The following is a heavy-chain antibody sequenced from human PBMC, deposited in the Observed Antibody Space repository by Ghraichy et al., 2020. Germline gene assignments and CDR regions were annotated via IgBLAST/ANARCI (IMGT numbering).Heavy chain of an antibody. V-gene: IGHV3-23*01. D-gene: IGHD5-18*01. Sequence: GGSLRLSCAASGFTFSSYAMSWVRQAPGKGLEWVSAISGSGGSTYYADSVKGRFTISRDNSKNTLYLQMNSLRAEDTAVYYCAKDLRVDTAMVPYTEFDYWGQGTLVTVSS. CDR3: AKDLRVDTAMVPYTEFDY. J-gene: IGHJ4*02. CDR1: GFTFSSYA. CDR2: ISGSGGST.